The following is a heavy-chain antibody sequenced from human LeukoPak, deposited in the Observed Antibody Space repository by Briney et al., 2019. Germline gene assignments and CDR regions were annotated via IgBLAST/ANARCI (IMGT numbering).Heavy chain of an antibody. J-gene: IGHJ6*02. CDR3: ARAGARGCSSTSCSPTV. CDR2: ISYDGSNK. Sequence: GGSLRLSCAASGFTFSSYAMHWVRQAPGKGLEWVAVISYDGSNKYYADSVKGRFTISRGNSKNTLYLQMNSLRAEDTAVYYCARAGARGCSSTSCSPTVWGQGTTVTVSS. V-gene: IGHV3-30-3*01. D-gene: IGHD2-2*01. CDR1: GFTFSSYA.